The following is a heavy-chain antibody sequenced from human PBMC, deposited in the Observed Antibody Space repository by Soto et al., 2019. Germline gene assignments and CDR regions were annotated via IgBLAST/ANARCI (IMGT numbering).Heavy chain of an antibody. V-gene: IGHV4-59*01. CDR2: IYYSGIT. J-gene: IGHJ4*02. CDR1: GGSISSYY. Sequence: SETLSLTCTVSGGSISSYYWSWIRQPPGKGLEWIGYIYYSGITDYNPSLKSRVTISVDTSKSQFSLKLSSVTAADTAVYYCARGGGVYYFDFWGQGTLVTVSS. D-gene: IGHD2-8*02. CDR3: ARGGGVYYFDF.